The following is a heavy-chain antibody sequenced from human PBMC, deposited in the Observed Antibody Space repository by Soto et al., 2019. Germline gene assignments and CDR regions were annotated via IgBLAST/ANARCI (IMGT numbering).Heavy chain of an antibody. V-gene: IGHV3-48*03. CDR1: GFTFSSYE. D-gene: IGHD3-3*01. J-gene: IGHJ6*02. CDR3: AKYYDFWSGRPMDV. Sequence: PVGSLRLSCAASGFTFSSYEMNWVRQAPGKGLEWVSYISSSGSTIYYADSVKGRFTISRDNAKNSLYLQMNSLRAEDTAVYYCAKYYDFWSGRPMDVWGQGTTVTVSS. CDR2: ISSSGSTI.